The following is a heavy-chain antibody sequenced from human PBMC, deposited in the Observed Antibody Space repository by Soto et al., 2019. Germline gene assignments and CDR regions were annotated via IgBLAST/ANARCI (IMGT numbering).Heavy chain of an antibody. CDR3: AKDLRGPEAGTWYFDL. J-gene: IGHJ2*01. V-gene: IGHV3-23*01. Sequence: EVHLLESGGGLVQPGGSLRLSCAASGLTFRNYAMGWVRQAPGKGLEWVSAITATGDRAQYIDSVRGRFTITRDNSQNALYMQMISLRAEDTAVYYCAKDLRGPEAGTWYFDLWGRGSLVTVSS. CDR1: GLTFRNYA. CDR2: ITATGDRA. D-gene: IGHD6-13*01.